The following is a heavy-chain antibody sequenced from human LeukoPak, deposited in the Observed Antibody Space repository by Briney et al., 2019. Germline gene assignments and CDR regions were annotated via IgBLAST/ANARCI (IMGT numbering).Heavy chain of an antibody. CDR3: GRVRLDPQNWFDP. Sequence: PGGSLRLSCAASGFTFSSYWMSWVRQAPGKGLEWVANIKQDGSEKYYVDSVKGRFTISRDNAKNSLYLQMNSLRAEDTAVYYCGRVRLDPQNWFDPWGQGTLVTVSS. J-gene: IGHJ5*02. CDR2: IKQDGSEK. V-gene: IGHV3-7*01. D-gene: IGHD6-25*01. CDR1: GFTFSSYW.